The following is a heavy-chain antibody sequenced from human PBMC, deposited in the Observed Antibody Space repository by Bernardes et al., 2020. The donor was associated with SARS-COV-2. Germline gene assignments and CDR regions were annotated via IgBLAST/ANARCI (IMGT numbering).Heavy chain of an antibody. CDR3: ATWRSSGNEFDF. Sequence: SETLSLTCTVSGGSIITTNYYWGWIRQPPGKGLEWIGSIYYSGSTYYNPSLKSRVTISVDTSKNQFSLKLSSVTAADTAVYYCATWRSSGNEFDFWGQGTLVTVSS. D-gene: IGHD3-22*01. J-gene: IGHJ4*02. CDR1: GGSIITTNYY. CDR2: IYYSGST. V-gene: IGHV4-39*01.